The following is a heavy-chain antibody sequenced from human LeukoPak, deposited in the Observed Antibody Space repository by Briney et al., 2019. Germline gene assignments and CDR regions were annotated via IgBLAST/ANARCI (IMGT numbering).Heavy chain of an antibody. CDR1: GYTFTSYW. Sequence: GKSLKISCTGSGYTFTSYWIGWVRQMLGKGLEWMGIIYPGDSDTRYSPSFQGQVTISADKSTSTAYLQWSSLKASDTAMYYCARQEAYYYESSSYYGAFDIWGQGTMVTVSS. D-gene: IGHD3-22*01. CDR3: ARQEAYYYESSSYYGAFDI. CDR2: IYPGDSDT. V-gene: IGHV5-51*01. J-gene: IGHJ3*02.